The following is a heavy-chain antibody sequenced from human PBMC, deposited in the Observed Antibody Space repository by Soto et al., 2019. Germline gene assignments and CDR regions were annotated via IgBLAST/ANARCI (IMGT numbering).Heavy chain of an antibody. V-gene: IGHV3-23*01. J-gene: IGHJ4*02. CDR1: GFTFSSYA. Sequence: GGSLRLSCAASGFTFSSYAMSWVRQAPGKGLEWVSVISGSEDSTYYADSVKGRFTISRDNSKNTLYLQMNSLRAEDTAVYYCAKRSSSSTFDYWGQGTLVTVSS. CDR2: ISGSEDST. CDR3: AKRSSSSTFDY. D-gene: IGHD6-6*01.